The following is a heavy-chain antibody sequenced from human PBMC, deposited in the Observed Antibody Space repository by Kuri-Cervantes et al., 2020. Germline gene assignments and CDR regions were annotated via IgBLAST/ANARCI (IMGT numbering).Heavy chain of an antibody. CDR2: ISYDGTNP. D-gene: IGHD2-15*01. V-gene: IGHV3-30*01. Sequence: GESLKISCITSGFSFSNFPMHWVRLAPGKGLEWVAVISYDGTNPKYAEFVKGRFTISRDNAKNTLYPQINRLRPEDTAIYYCARDSGIFLAPLDYFDYWGQGTLVTVSS. J-gene: IGHJ4*02. CDR1: GFSFSNFP. CDR3: ARDSGIFLAPLDYFDY.